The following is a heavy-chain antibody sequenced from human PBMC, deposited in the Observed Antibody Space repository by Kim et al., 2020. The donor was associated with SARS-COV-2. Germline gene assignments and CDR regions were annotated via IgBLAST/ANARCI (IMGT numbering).Heavy chain of an antibody. CDR2: IYFSGST. D-gene: IGHD2-15*01. J-gene: IGHJ4*02. Sequence: SETLSLTCTVSGGSISDYYWSWIRQPPGKGLEWIGYIYFSGSTNYNPSLKSRVTISVDMSKNQFSLKLNSVTAADTAVYYCARGGPYGGTDYWGQGTLVTVSS. CDR1: GGSISDYY. CDR3: ARGGPYGGTDY. V-gene: IGHV4-59*01.